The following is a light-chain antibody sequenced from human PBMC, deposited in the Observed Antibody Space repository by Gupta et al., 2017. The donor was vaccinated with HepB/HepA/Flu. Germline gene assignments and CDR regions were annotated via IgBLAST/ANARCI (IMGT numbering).Light chain of an antibody. CDR2: KGN. J-gene: IGLJ2*01. Sequence: SYELTQPPSVSVSPGQTARITCSGDALPKQYAYWYQQQPGQAPVLVIYKGNERPSGIPERFSGSSSGTTVTLTISGVQAEDEADYYCQSADSSGTSVVFGGGTKLTVL. V-gene: IGLV3-25*03. CDR1: ALPKQY. CDR3: QSADSSGTSVV.